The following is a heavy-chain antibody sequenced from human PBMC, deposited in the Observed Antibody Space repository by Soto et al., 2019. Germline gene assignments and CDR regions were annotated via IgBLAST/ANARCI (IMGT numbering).Heavy chain of an antibody. V-gene: IGHV3-74*01. Sequence: PGGSLRLSCAASGFPFGGHWMHWCRRAPGKGLVWVSRMNPDGTFASYADSVKGRFFTSRDNAKNTLYLQMNSLRDEDTAVYYCAKDYSSVPDYWGQGTLVTVSS. CDR2: MNPDGTFA. J-gene: IGHJ4*02. CDR1: GFPFGGHW. D-gene: IGHD3-10*01. CDR3: AKDYSSVPDY.